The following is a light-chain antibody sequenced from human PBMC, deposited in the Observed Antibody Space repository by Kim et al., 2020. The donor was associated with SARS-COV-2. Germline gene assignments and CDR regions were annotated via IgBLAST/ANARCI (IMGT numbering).Light chain of an antibody. J-gene: IGKJ3*01. CDR3: MPGTHWPFS. CDR1: PSLVYRDSNIS. V-gene: IGKV2-30*01. CDR2: KVS. Sequence: PASISCMSSPSLVYRDSNISFNCFHPRPCPSPRRLIYKVSILDSGVPDRFSGCASCTHFTLQISRVQAEYFVFYYCMPGTHWPFSFVPGTKLDI.